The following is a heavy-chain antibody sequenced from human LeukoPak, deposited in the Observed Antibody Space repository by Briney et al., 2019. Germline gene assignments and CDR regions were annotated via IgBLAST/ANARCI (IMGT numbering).Heavy chain of an antibody. D-gene: IGHD6-13*01. CDR3: ARVEKQLGYYFDY. J-gene: IGHJ4*02. Sequence: PSETLSLTCTVSGGSISSGDYYWSWIRQPPGKGLEWIGYIYYSGSTYYNPSLKSRVTISVDTSKNQFSLKLSSVTAADTAVYCCARVEKQLGYYFDYWGQGTLVTVSS. CDR1: GGSISSGDYY. V-gene: IGHV4-30-4*01. CDR2: IYYSGST.